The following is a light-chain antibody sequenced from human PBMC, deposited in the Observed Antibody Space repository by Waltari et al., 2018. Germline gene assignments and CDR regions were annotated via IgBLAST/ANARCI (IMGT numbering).Light chain of an antibody. V-gene: IGKV3-20*01. CDR2: AAS. CDR3: QQSYSTPPYT. J-gene: IGKJ2*01. Sequence: EIVLTQFPGTLSLSPGERATLSCRASQSVSSTYLAWYQQKPGQAPRLLIYAASSRATGTPDRFSGSGSGTDFTLTISRLEPEDFATYYCQQSYSTPPYTFGQGTKLEIK. CDR1: QSVSSTY.